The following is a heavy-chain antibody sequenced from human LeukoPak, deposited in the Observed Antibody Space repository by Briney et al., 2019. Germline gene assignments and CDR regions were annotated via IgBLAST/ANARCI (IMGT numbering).Heavy chain of an antibody. CDR3: ARDKVGGSMAGSNFDY. CDR2: IKHDGSEK. J-gene: IGHJ4*02. CDR1: GFMFSNYW. Sequence: QPGGSLRLSCAASGFMFSNYWMTWVRQAPGKGLEWVANIKHDGSEKNYVDSVKGRFTISRDNAKNSVYLQMNSLSGEDTAVYYCARDKVGGSMAGSNFDYWGQGTLVTVSS. V-gene: IGHV3-7*01. D-gene: IGHD6-19*01.